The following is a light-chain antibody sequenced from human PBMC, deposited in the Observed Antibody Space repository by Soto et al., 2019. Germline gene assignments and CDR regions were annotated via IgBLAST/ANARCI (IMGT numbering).Light chain of an antibody. CDR1: QSVSSSY. CDR2: GAS. Sequence: EIVLTQSPDTLSLSPGESATLSCRASQSVSSSYLAWYQQKPGQAPMLLIYGASSRATGIPDRFSGSGSGTDFTLTISRLEPEDVAMFYCQQYDDSITFGQGTRLEIE. J-gene: IGKJ5*01. V-gene: IGKV3-20*01. CDR3: QQYDDSIT.